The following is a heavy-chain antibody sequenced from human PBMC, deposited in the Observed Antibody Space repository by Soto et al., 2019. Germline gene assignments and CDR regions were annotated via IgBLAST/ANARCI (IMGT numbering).Heavy chain of an antibody. Sequence: QVQLVQSGAELKKPGSSVKVSCKASGGTFSSYGVSWVRQAPEQGLEWMGGIIPLFGTTNYAQMFQGRVTITADESTSTAYMELSILRSEDTAVHSCSRDRGSVWSRDAVKIRGKGTLVTVSS. D-gene: IGHD6-19*01. CDR3: SRDRGSVWSRDAVKI. CDR2: IIPLFGTT. CDR1: GGTFSSYG. V-gene: IGHV1-69*01. J-gene: IGHJ3*02.